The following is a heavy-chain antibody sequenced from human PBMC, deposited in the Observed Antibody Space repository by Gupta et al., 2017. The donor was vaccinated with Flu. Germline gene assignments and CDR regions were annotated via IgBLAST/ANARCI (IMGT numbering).Heavy chain of an antibody. CDR1: YGSYG. J-gene: IGHJ4*02. V-gene: IGHV3-33*01. CDR2: IWYDGSNK. D-gene: IGHD3-22*01. CDR3: ARPVYDSSGYAWGEYYFDY. Sequence: YGSYGMHWVRQAPGKGLEWVAVIWYDGSNKYYADSVKGRFTISRDNSKNTLYLQMNSLRAEDTAVYYCARPVYDSSGYAWGEYYFDYWGQGTLVTVAS.